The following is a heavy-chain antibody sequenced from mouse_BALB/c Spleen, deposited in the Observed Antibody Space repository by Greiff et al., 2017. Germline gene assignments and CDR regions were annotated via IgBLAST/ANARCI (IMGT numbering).Heavy chain of an antibody. CDR3: ARGGYYGSSPYWYFDV. CDR1: GYTFTDYY. Sequence: LQQSGPELVKPGASVKISCKASGYTFTDYYINWVKQKPGQGLEWIGWIYPGSGNTKYNEKFKGKATLTVDTSSSTAYMQLSSLTSEDTAVYFCARGGYYGSSPYWYFDVWGAGTTVTVSS. J-gene: IGHJ1*01. CDR2: IYPGSGNT. D-gene: IGHD1-1*01. V-gene: IGHV1-84*02.